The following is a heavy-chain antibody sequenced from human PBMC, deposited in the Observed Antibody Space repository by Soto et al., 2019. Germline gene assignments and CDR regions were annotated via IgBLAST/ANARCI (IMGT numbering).Heavy chain of an antibody. CDR1: GASIGSYH. CDR2: LYHSGTT. D-gene: IGHD2-2*01. V-gene: IGHV4-59*12. Sequence: ETLSLTCAVSGASIGSYHWSWIRQPPGKGLEWIGFLYHSGTTNYNPSLKSRVTMSADTSRSQSSLKVTSVSAADTAVYYCARSELGARRHCDGTSCSNTVTKNGMDVWGQGTTVTVS. J-gene: IGHJ6*02. CDR3: ARSELGARRHCDGTSCSNTVTKNGMDV.